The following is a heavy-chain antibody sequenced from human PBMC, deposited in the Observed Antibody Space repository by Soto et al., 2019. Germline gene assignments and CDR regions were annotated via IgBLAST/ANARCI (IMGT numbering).Heavy chain of an antibody. Sequence: GASVKVSCKASGYTFTSYGISWVRQAPGQGLEWTGWISAYNGNTNYAQKLQGRVTMTTDTSTSTAYMELRSLRSDDTAVYCCARSESLYYYGSGSYYPYINWFDPWGQGTLVTVSS. CDR3: ARSESLYYYGSGSYYPYINWFDP. J-gene: IGHJ5*02. CDR2: ISAYNGNT. D-gene: IGHD3-10*01. V-gene: IGHV1-18*01. CDR1: GYTFTSYG.